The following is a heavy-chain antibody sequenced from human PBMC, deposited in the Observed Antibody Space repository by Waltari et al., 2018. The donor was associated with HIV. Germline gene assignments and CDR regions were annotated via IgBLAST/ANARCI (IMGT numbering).Heavy chain of an antibody. CDR2: SSDYNGKT. CDR1: GYTFTSYG. V-gene: IGHV1-18*01. J-gene: IGHJ1*01. D-gene: IGHD1-20*01. Sequence: VQSEREMKPPGASVKVSCKPHGYTFTSYGISWLRLAPGQGVERVGWSSDYNGKTNDAQKIRGPVTLTADTSTSTAYMELRGLIHEDTAIYYCARDKGASDTYKAEYFQHWGRGTLVSVSA. CDR3: ARDKGASDTYKAEYFQH.